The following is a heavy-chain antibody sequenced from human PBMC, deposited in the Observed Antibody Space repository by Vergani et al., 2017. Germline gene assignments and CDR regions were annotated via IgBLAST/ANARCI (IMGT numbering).Heavy chain of an antibody. CDR3: ARVTTRYYYDSSGYPGAFDI. CDR2: ISSSSSTI. CDR1: GFTFSSYS. Sequence: EVQLVESGGGLVQPGGSLRLSCAASGFTFSSYSMNWVRQAPGKGLEWVSYISSSSSTIYYADSVKGRFTISRDNAKNSLYLQMNSQRAEDTAVYYCARVTTRYYYDSSGYPGAFDIWGQGTMVTVSS. D-gene: IGHD3-22*01. V-gene: IGHV3-48*01. J-gene: IGHJ3*02.